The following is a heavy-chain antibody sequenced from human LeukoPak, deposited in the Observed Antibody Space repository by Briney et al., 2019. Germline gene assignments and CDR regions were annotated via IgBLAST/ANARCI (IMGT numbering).Heavy chain of an antibody. J-gene: IGHJ4*02. Sequence: GGSLRLSCAASGFTFDHYAMHWVRQAQGKGLEWVSGISWNSGSIGYADSVKGRFTISRDNAKNSLYLQMNSLRAEDVALYYCAKGEYSSGWFDYWGQGTLVTVSS. CDR1: GFTFDHYA. D-gene: IGHD6-19*01. V-gene: IGHV3-9*03. CDR3: AKGEYSSGWFDY. CDR2: ISWNSGSI.